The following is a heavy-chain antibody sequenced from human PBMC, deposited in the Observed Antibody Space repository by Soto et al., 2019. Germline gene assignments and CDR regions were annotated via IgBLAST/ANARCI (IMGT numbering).Heavy chain of an antibody. CDR3: ARDPTDRLELRELSYYYGMDV. CDR2: IWYDGSNK. CDR1: GFTFSSYG. V-gene: IGHV3-33*01. J-gene: IGHJ6*02. Sequence: GGSLRLSCAASGFTFSSYGMHWVRQAPGKGLEWVAVIWYDGSNKYYADSVKGRFTISRDNSKNTLYLQMNSLRAEDTAVYYCARDPTDRLELRELSYYYGMDVWGQGTTVTVSS. D-gene: IGHD1-7*01.